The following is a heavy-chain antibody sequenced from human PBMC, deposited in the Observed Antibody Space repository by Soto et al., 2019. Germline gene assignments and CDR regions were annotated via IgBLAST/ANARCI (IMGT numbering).Heavy chain of an antibody. Sequence: EVQLVESGGGLVQPGGSLRLSCAASGFTFNNYDMHWVRQSSGKGLEWVSTIGTAGDPYYLDSVKGRFTVSRDDATHFLYLQMRSLRAEDMAVYYCARGDDCRGGTCYSGYFDLWGRGTLVTVSS. CDR3: ARGDDCRGGTCYSGYFDL. V-gene: IGHV3-13*05. J-gene: IGHJ2*01. CDR2: IGTAGDP. CDR1: GFTFNNYD. D-gene: IGHD2-15*01.